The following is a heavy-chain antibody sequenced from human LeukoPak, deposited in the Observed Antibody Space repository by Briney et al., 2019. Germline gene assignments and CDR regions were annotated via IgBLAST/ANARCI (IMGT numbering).Heavy chain of an antibody. V-gene: IGHV4-61*02. D-gene: IGHD2-21*02. CDR2: ISASGNT. CDR1: GDSISSTSYF. Sequence: SETLSLTCTVSGDSISSTSYFWGWIRQPAGKGLEWIGRISASGNTNYNPSLKSRVTMSVDTSMNLFALKLSSVTAADTAVYYCARQGVATAIDYWGQGTLVTVSS. CDR3: ARQGVATAIDY. J-gene: IGHJ4*02.